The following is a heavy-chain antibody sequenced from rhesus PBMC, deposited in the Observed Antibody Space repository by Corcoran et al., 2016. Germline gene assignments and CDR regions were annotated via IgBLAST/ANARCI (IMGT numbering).Heavy chain of an antibody. D-gene: IGHD3-3*01. J-gene: IGHJ2*01. V-gene: IGHV4-160*01. CDR1: GGSISSNY. Sequence: QVQLQESGPGLVKPSETLSLTCAVSGGSISSNYWSWISQAPGKGLEWVGRIYGSGGTTDYNTSLKSRVTISTDTSKNQCSLKLSSVTAADTAVYYWARGSRGFGYFDIWGPGTPITISS. CDR2: IYGSGGTT. CDR3: ARGSRGFGYFDI.